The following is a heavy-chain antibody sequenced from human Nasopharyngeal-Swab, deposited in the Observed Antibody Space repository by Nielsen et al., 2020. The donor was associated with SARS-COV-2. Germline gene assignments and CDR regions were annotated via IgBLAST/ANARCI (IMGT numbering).Heavy chain of an antibody. J-gene: IGHJ4*02. CDR2: ISYDGNNK. CDR3: ATGYPLSARPSFDY. V-gene: IGHV3-30*03. CDR1: GFTFSNHG. Sequence: GESLKISCAASGFTFSNHGMHWVRQAPGKGLEWVAVISYDGNNKFYADSAKGRFTISRDNSKNTLYLQMDSLRVEDTAVYYCATGYPLSARPSFDYWGQGTLVTVSS. D-gene: IGHD5-18*01.